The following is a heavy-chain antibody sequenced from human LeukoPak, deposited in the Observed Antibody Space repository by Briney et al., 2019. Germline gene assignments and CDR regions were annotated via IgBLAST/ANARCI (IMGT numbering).Heavy chain of an antibody. CDR1: GGTFSSYA. D-gene: IGHD3-10*01. V-gene: IGHV1-69*13. J-gene: IGHJ6*04. CDR3: ARGGITMVRGVISLLDV. CDR2: IIPIFGTA. Sequence: SVKVSCKASGGTFSSYAISWVRQAPGQGLEWMGGIIPIFGTANYAQKFQGRVTITADESTSTAYMELSSLRSEDTAVYYCARGGITMVRGVISLLDVWGKGTTVTTSS.